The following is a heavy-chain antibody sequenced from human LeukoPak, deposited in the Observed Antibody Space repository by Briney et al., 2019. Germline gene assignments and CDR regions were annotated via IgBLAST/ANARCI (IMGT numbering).Heavy chain of an antibody. CDR1: GYTFTSYD. D-gene: IGHD2-15*01. V-gene: IGHV1-8*01. J-gene: IGHJ1*01. CDR2: MNPNSGNT. Sequence: ASVKVSCKASGYTFTSYDINWVRQATGQGLEWMGWMNPNSGNTGYAQKFQGRVTMTRNTSISTAYMELSSLRSEDTAVYYCARGALNRYCSGGSCVYFQHWGQGTLVTVSS. CDR3: ARGALNRYCSGGSCVYFQH.